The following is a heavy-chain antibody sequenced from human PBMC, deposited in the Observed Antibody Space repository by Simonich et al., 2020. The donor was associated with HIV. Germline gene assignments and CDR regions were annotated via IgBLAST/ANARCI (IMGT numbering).Heavy chain of an antibody. CDR1: GFTFSSYA. Sequence: EVQLLESGGGLVEPGGSLRLSCAASGFTFSSYAMSWVRQAPGRGRVWVSTISGSGGSTYYADSAKGRFTISRDNARNTLYLQMNSLRAEDTAVYYCASLPPGGLAVAGTLGGQGTLVTVSS. J-gene: IGHJ4*02. CDR2: ISGSGGST. V-gene: IGHV3-23*01. CDR3: ASLPPGGLAVAGTL. D-gene: IGHD6-19*01.